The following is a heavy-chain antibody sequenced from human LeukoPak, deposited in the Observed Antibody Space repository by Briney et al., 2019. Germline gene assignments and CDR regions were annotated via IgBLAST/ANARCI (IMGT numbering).Heavy chain of an antibody. CDR3: ARESTVLNFDY. CDR1: GGSISSSSYS. Sequence: SETLSLTCTVSGGSISSSSYSWGWIRQPPGKGLEWIGSIYYSGSTYYNPSLKSRVTISVDTSKNQFSLKLSSVTAADTAVYYCARESTVLNFDYWGQGTLVTVSS. J-gene: IGHJ4*02. D-gene: IGHD4-17*01. V-gene: IGHV4-39*07. CDR2: IYYSGST.